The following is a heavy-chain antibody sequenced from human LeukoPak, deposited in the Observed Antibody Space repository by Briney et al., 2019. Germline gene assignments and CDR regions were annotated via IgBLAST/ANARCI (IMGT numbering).Heavy chain of an antibody. CDR1: GGSISSSSYY. Sequence: SETLSLTCTVSGGSISSSSYYWGWIRQPPGQGLEWIGSIYYSGSTYYNPSLKSRVTISVDTSKNQFSLKLSSVTAADTAVHYCARRTHYDYVWGSYRYASVFDYWGQGTLVTVSS. V-gene: IGHV4-39*01. D-gene: IGHD3-16*02. J-gene: IGHJ4*02. CDR3: ARRTHYDYVWGSYRYASVFDY. CDR2: IYYSGST.